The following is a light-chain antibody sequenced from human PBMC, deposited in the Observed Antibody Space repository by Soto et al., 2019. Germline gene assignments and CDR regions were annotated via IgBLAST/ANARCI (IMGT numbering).Light chain of an antibody. Sequence: EIVFTQSPGTLSLSPGERATLSCRASQSVSSSYLAWYQQKPGQAPRLLIYGASSRATGIPDRFSGSGSGTDFTLTISRXEPEDFAVYYCQQYGSSPRKFGQGTKVDTK. CDR3: QQYGSSPRK. CDR2: GAS. CDR1: QSVSSSY. V-gene: IGKV3-20*01. J-gene: IGKJ1*01.